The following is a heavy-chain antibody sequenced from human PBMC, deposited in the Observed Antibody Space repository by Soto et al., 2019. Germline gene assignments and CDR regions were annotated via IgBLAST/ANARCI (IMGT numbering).Heavy chain of an antibody. CDR1: GYTLTSYS. J-gene: IGHJ4*02. D-gene: IGHD3-10*01. CDR3: AGSYGTGGSSREPYYFDY. V-gene: IGHV1-3*01. CDR2: INAANGNT. Sequence: ASVNLSCKSSGYTLTSYSIHWVRQAPGQRLECMGWINAANGNTKYSQKFQGRVTITRDTSSSTAYMELSSLRSEDTAVYYCAGSYGTGGSSREPYYFDYWGQGTQVTISS.